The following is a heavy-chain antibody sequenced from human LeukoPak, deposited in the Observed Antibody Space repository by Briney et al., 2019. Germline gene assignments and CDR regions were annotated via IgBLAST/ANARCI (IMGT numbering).Heavy chain of an antibody. D-gene: IGHD1-26*01. J-gene: IGHJ4*02. Sequence: SETLSLTCAVYGGSFSGYYRSWIRQPPGKGLEWIGEINHSGSTNYNPSLKSRVTISVDTSKNQFSLKLSSVTAADTAVYYCARLSGSYLGYWGQGTLVTVSS. CDR3: ARLSGSYLGY. CDR2: INHSGST. V-gene: IGHV4-34*01. CDR1: GGSFSGYY.